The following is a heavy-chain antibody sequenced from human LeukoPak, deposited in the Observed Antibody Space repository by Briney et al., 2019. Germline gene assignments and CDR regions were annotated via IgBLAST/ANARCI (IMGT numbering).Heavy chain of an antibody. CDR2: IYYSGST. V-gene: IGHV4-59*08. CDR1: GGSISSYY. D-gene: IGHD6-19*01. Sequence: PLETLSLTCTVSGGSISSYYWSWIRQPPGKGLEWIGYIYYSGSTNYNPSLKSRVTISVDTSKNQFSLKLSSVTAADTAVYYCARGIYSSGWYAWFDPWGQGTLVTVSS. J-gene: IGHJ5*02. CDR3: ARGIYSSGWYAWFDP.